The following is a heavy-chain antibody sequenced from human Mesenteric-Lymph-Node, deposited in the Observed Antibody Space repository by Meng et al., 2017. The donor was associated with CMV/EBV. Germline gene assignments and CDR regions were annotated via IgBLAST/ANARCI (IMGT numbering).Heavy chain of an antibody. CDR3: AKDGPSFDY. CDR1: AFTFDDYA. CDR2: ITCNSGTM. J-gene: IGHJ4*02. Sequence: SLKISCAASAFTFDDYAIDWVRRAPGKGLEWVSGITCNSGTMGYADSVKGRFTGSTDNAKNSLHLQMNSLRAEDTAVYYCAKDGPSFDYWGQGTLVTVSS. V-gene: IGHV3-9*01.